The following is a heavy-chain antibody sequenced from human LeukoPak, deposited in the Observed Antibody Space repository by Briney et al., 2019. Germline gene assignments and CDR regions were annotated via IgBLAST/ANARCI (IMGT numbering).Heavy chain of an antibody. CDR2: IKEAGTAK. V-gene: IGHV3-7*01. Sequence: PGGSLRLSCEASEVAFSDFWMSWSRQTPGKGVEWVADIKEAGTAKHYVDSVKAPFTISTDNPRKSLYLQIDSLRVQDTAVYYCARAAARDSDVTAYRPFDIWGQGTVVTVSS. CDR3: ARAAARDSDVTAYRPFDI. J-gene: IGHJ3*02. D-gene: IGHD3-16*01. CDR1: EVAFSDFW.